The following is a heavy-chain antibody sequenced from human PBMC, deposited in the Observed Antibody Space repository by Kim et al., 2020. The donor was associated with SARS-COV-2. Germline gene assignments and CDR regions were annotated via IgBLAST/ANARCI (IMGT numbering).Heavy chain of an antibody. Sequence: SETLSLTCTVSGGSIGSSTYYWAWIRQPPGKGLEWIGSLSYSGTTYYNPSLKSRVTISVDTAKNQFSLKLSSVTAADTAVYYCARRSWNGITRDSFDVWGQGTLVLVSS. CDR2: LSYSGTT. V-gene: IGHV4-39*01. D-gene: IGHD2-2*01. J-gene: IGHJ3*01. CDR3: ARRSWNGITRDSFDV. CDR1: GGSIGSSTYY.